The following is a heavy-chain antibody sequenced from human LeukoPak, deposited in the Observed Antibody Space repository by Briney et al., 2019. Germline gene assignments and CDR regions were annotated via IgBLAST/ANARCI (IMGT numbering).Heavy chain of an antibody. J-gene: IGHJ4*02. CDR2: IFYSGST. D-gene: IGHD3-10*01. V-gene: IGHV4-39*01. CDR3: ARLVGVVFGGSYYFDY. CDR1: GASISNRNYY. Sequence: SETLSLTCTVSGASISNRNYYWAWIRQPPGKGLEWIGNIFYSGSTHYNPAIKSRVTISTDTSKNQFPLKLSSVSAADTTVYFCARLVGVVFGGSYYFDYWGQGTLVTVSS.